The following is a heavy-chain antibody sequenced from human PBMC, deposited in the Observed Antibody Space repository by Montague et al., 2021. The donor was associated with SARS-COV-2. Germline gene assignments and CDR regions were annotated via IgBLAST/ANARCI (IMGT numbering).Heavy chain of an antibody. CDR3: GGAWVSFSPVDV. CDR2: IHKSEGEST. V-gene: IGHV4-4*02. D-gene: IGHD2/OR15-2a*01. Sequence: SETLSLTCAVSGGSISSREWSGWVRPPPGKVLEWVEVIHKSEGESTTSXXTVMSRVTISIDQSKNYFSLNLTSMTAADTAVYYCGGAWVSFSPVDVWGQGTTVIVSS. J-gene: IGHJ6*02. CDR1: GGSISSREW.